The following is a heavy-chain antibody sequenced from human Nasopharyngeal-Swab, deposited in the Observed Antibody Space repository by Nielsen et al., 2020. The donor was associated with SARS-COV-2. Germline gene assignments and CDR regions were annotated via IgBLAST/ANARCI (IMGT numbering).Heavy chain of an antibody. CDR3: ARERPEHYFDL. V-gene: IGHV1-3*01. CDR2: INGDTGNT. D-gene: IGHD2-21*01. Sequence: WWRHAPGQSLEWMGWINGDTGNTKYPEKFQGRVTITRDRSTKTAYMELRSLRSEDTAVYYCARERPEHYFDLWGPGTLVTVSS. J-gene: IGHJ4*02.